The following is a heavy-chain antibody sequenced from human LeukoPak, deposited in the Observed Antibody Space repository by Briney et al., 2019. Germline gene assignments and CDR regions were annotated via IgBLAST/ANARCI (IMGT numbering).Heavy chain of an antibody. CDR1: GYTFTGYY. CDR3: ARANWNYDY. V-gene: IGHV1-2*02. J-gene: IGHJ4*02. D-gene: IGHD1-7*01. CDR2: INPNSGGT. Sequence: ASVKVSFKASGYTFTGYYMHWVRQAPGQGLEWMGWINPNSGGTNYAQKFQGRVTMTRDMSISTAYMELSRLRSDDTAVYYCARANWNYDYWGQGTLVTVSS.